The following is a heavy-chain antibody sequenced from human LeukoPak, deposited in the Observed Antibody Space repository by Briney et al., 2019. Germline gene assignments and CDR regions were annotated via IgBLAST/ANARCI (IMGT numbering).Heavy chain of an antibody. D-gene: IGHD3-9*01. V-gene: IGHV4-4*07. CDR2: IYSSGST. Sequence: SETLSLTCTVSRGSISSYYWSWIRQPAGKGLEWIGRIYSSGSTNYNPSLKSRVTMSVDTSKNQFSLRLSSVTAADTAVYYCARDKRYFDYFDYWGQGTLVTVSS. CDR1: RGSISSYY. CDR3: ARDKRYFDYFDY. J-gene: IGHJ4*02.